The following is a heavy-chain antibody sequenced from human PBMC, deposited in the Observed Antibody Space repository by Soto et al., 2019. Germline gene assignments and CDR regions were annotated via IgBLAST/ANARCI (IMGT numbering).Heavy chain of an antibody. D-gene: IGHD2-21*01. CDR1: RFTFSSYA. Sequence: QVQLVESGGGVVQPGRSLRLSCAASRFTFSSYAMHWVRQAPGKGLEWVAVISYDGSNKYYADSVKGRFTISRDNSKNTLYLQMNSLRAEDTAVYYCAREGRSYCGGDCFDYWGQGTLVTVSS. CDR3: AREGRSYCGGDCFDY. V-gene: IGHV3-30-3*01. J-gene: IGHJ4*02. CDR2: ISYDGSNK.